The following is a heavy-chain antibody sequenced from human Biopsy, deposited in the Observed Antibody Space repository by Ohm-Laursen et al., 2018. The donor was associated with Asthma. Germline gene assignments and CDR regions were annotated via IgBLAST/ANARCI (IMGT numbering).Heavy chain of an antibody. CDR1: GGTFNTYV. CDR2: ISSVFGTT. D-gene: IGHD2-2*01. CDR3: ARKAGSCISRTCYSLDF. V-gene: IGHV1-69*13. Sequence: ASVKVSCKSLGGTFNTYVIGWVRQAPGQGLEWMGGISSVFGTTAYPQKFQDRVTITADDSTSTVYMELSSLRSEDTAVYYCARKAGSCISRTCYSLDFWGQGTLVTVSS. J-gene: IGHJ4*02.